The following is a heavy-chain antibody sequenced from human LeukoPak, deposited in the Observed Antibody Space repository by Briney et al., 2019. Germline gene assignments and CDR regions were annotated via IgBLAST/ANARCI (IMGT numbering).Heavy chain of an antibody. CDR1: GFTFSSYA. J-gene: IGHJ5*02. Sequence: GGSLRLSCAAFGFTFSSYAMSWVRQAPGKGLEWVSAISGSGGSTYYADSVKGRFTISRDNSKNTLYLQMNSLRAEDTAVYYCAKKPRVTDEWYQKRGDWFDPWGQGTLVTVSS. V-gene: IGHV3-23*01. D-gene: IGHD3-3*01. CDR3: AKKPRVTDEWYQKRGDWFDP. CDR2: ISGSGGST.